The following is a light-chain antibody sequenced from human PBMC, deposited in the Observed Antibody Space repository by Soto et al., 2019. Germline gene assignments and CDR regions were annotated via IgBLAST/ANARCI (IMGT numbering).Light chain of an antibody. CDR1: QSISSW. CDR2: DAS. V-gene: IGKV1-5*01. J-gene: IGKJ1*01. CDR3: QQYNSYPRT. Sequence: DIEMTQSPSTLSASLGDRVTIPCRASQSISSWLAWYQQKPGKAPKLLIYDASSLESGVLSRFSGSGSGTEFTLTISSLQPDDFATYYCQQYNSYPRTFGQGTKVDI.